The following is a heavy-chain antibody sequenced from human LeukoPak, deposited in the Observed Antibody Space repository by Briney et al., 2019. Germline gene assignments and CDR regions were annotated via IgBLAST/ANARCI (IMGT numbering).Heavy chain of an antibody. CDR2: TYYRSKRFN. Sequence: SQTLSLTCAISLDSVSSDRAAWNWIRQSASRGLEWLGWTYYRSKRFNDDAVSQKRRITINPDTSKTQFSLQLNSVSPEDTAVCYCARGYSSIIDYWGQGTLVTVSS. D-gene: IGHD6-13*01. CDR3: ARGYSSIIDY. J-gene: IGHJ4*02. CDR1: LDSVSSDRAA. V-gene: IGHV6-1*01.